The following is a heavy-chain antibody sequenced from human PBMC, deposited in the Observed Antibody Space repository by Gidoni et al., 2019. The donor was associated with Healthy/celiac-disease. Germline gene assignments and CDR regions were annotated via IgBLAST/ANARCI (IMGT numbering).Heavy chain of an antibody. CDR1: GFTFSSYS. CDR3: ARDRLQGLFDY. V-gene: IGHV3-21*01. Sequence: EVQLVESGGGLVKPGGSLRLSCAASGFTFSSYSMNWFRQSPGKGLEWVSSISSSSSYIYYADSVKGRFTISRDNAKNSLYLQMNSLGAEDTAVYYCARDRLQGLFDYWGQGTLVTVSS. J-gene: IGHJ4*02. CDR2: ISSSSSYI.